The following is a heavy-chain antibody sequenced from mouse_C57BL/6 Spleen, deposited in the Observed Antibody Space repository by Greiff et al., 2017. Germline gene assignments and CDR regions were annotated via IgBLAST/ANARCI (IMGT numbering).Heavy chain of an antibody. CDR1: GYTFTDYY. CDR2: INPNNGGT. J-gene: IGHJ4*01. CDR3: ARCGTHYYAMDY. Sequence: EVQLQQSGPELVKPGASVKISCKASGYTFTDYYMNWVKQSHGKSLEWIGDINPNNGGTSYNQKFKGKATLTVDKSSSTAYMELRSLTSEDSAVYYCARCGTHYYAMDYWGQGTSVTVSS. D-gene: IGHD1-1*01. V-gene: IGHV1-26*01.